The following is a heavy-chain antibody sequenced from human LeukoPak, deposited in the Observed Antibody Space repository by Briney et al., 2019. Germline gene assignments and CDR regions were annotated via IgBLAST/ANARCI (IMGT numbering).Heavy chain of an antibody. CDR3: ARGNYYDSSGYSLPFDY. CDR2: INPNSGGT. Sequence: ASVKVSCKASGYTFAGYYMHWVRQAPGQELEWMGRINPNSGGTNYAQKFQGRVTMTRDTSISTAYMELSRLRSDDTAVYYCARGNYYDSSGYSLPFDYWGQGTLVTVSS. CDR1: GYTFAGYY. V-gene: IGHV1-2*06. J-gene: IGHJ4*02. D-gene: IGHD3-22*01.